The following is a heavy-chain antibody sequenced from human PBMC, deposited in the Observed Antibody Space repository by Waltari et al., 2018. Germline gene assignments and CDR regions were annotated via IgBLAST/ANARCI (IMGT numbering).Heavy chain of an antibody. J-gene: IGHJ4*02. CDR1: GFTFTAYA. CDR3: AAGGSWNPFDY. D-gene: IGHD1-1*01. V-gene: IGHV3-23*01. Sequence: EVQLLESGGGLVQPGGSLRLSCAASGFTFTAYAMSWVRQAPGKGLGWVTGISGGGVRTYYADSGKGRFTISRDNSMNTLYLQMNSLRAEDTAVYYCAAGGSWNPFDYWGQGTLVTVSA. CDR2: ISGGGVRT.